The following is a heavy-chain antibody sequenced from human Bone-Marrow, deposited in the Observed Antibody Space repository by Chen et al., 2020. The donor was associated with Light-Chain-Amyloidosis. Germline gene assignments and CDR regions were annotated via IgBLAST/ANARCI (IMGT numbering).Heavy chain of an antibody. CDR1: GFTFSGYG. Sequence: EGQLVQSGGGLVQPGGSLRLSCEASGFTFSGYGMSWVRQAPGKGLEWVANIKQSGSDKDYLESVKGRFTISRDNGKNSLYLQLATLRAEDTAVYYCARVGAGSNSSEALEIWGQGTMVTVSS. J-gene: IGHJ3*02. CDR2: IKQSGSDK. CDR3: ARVGAGSNSSEALEI. D-gene: IGHD3-10*01. V-gene: IGHV3-7*01.